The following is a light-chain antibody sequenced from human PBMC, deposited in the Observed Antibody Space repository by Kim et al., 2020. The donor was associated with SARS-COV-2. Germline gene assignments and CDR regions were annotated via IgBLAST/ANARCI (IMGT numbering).Light chain of an antibody. CDR2: GKN. Sequence: ALGQTVRNTCQGDSLRSYYASWYQQKPGQASVLVIYGKNNRPSGIPDRFSGSSSGNTASWTITGAQAEDEADYYCNSRDSSGNHVVFGGGTKLTVL. CDR1: SLRSYY. CDR3: NSRDSSGNHVV. V-gene: IGLV3-19*01. J-gene: IGLJ2*01.